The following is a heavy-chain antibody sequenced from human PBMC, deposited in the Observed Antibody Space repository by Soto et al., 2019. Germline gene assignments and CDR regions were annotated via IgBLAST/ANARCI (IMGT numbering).Heavy chain of an antibody. CDR3: ARDGGWYFGSGTYWSDF. CDR2: ISVTSSTI. D-gene: IGHD3-10*01. CDR1: GFSFSAYN. V-gene: IGHV3-48*01. Sequence: DVQLVESGGALVQPGGSLRLSCVASGFSFSAYNINWVRQAPGKGLEWISYISVTSSTIYYADSVKGRLTISRDNPKNTLFLQMDNLRVEDTAVYYCARDGGWYFGSGTYWSDFWGRGTLVTVSS. J-gene: IGHJ4*02.